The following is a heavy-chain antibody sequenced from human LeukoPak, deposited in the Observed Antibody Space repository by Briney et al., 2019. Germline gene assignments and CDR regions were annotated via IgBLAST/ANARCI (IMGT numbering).Heavy chain of an antibody. J-gene: IGHJ5*02. Sequence: GGSLRLSCAAAEFSFSSYEMTWVRQTPGKGLEWLSYIDASGSRIVYADSVKGRFTISRDNARNSLFLQMNSLRTEDTALYYCAKGLRYFDWADHWGQGTLVTVSS. CDR3: AKGLRYFDWADH. V-gene: IGHV3-48*03. CDR2: IDASGSRI. CDR1: EFSFSSYE. D-gene: IGHD3-9*01.